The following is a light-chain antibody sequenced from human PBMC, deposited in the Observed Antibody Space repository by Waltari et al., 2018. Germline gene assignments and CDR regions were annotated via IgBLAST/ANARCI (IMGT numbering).Light chain of an antibody. CDR1: SGSLSSPSY. V-gene: IGLV8-61*01. Sequence: QTVVTQEPSLSVSPGGPVTLPCALSSGSLSSPSYASWYQQRPGHTHRRLVYKANLRSSGVPDRFSGSVLGNKAVLIITGAQAEDESTYYCLLYMGSGIGVFGGGTKLTVL. CDR3: LLYMGSGIGV. CDR2: KAN. J-gene: IGLJ3*02.